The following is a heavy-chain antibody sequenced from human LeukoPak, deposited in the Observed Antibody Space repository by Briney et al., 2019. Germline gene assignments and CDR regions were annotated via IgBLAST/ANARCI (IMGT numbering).Heavy chain of an antibody. V-gene: IGHV3-53*01. Sequence: GRSLRLSCVASGFTVSSNSMNWVRQAPGKGLEWVSILFSGGSALYADSVKGRFTISRDNSKNTLYLQMNSLRAEDTAVYYCARFHRGWYFDYWGQGTLVTVCS. CDR1: GFTVSSNS. CDR3: ARFHRGWYFDY. CDR2: LFSGGSA. J-gene: IGHJ4*02. D-gene: IGHD2-15*01.